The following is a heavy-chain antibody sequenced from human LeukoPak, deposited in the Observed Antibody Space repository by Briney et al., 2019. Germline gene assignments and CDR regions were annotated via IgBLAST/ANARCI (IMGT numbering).Heavy chain of an antibody. J-gene: IGHJ4*02. CDR3: ARDRRAQYYGDSRGVYFDY. V-gene: IGHV3-66*01. D-gene: IGHD4-17*01. CDR1: GFTFSSNY. Sequence: GGSLRLSCAASGFTFSSNYMSWARQAPGKGLEWVSVIYSGGSTYYADSVKGRFTISRDNSKNTLYLQMNSLRAEDTAVYYCARDRRAQYYGDSRGVYFDYWGQGTLVTVSS. CDR2: IYSGGST.